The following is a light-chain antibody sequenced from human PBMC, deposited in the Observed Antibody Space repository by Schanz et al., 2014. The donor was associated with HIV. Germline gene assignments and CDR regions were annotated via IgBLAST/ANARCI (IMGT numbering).Light chain of an antibody. J-gene: IGLJ2*01. CDR2: EVS. V-gene: IGLV2-8*01. Sequence: QSALTQPPSASGSPGQSVNISCTGTSSDVGGYYYVSWYQQHPGKAPKLMIYEVSKRPSGVPDRFSGSKSGNTASLTVSGLQAEDEADYYCSSYAGSNNLVVFGGGTKVTVL. CDR1: SSDVGGYYY. CDR3: SSYAGSNNLVV.